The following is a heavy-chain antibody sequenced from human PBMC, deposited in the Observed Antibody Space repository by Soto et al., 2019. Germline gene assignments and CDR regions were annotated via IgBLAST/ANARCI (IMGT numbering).Heavy chain of an antibody. CDR2: IYKDFT. J-gene: IGHJ3*02. CDR1: GLTVTDIY. D-gene: IGHD2-15*01. CDR3: AREPLYCSGGSCSIMGDAFDI. Sequence: EVQLVESGGGLVQPGGSLRLSCVASGLTVTDIYMNWVRQAPGKGLEWVSVIYKDFTDYADFVRGRFSVTTDTSKNALYLQLDNLRSEDTAAYYCAREPLYCSGGSCSIMGDAFDIWGQGAMVTVSS. V-gene: IGHV3-66*01.